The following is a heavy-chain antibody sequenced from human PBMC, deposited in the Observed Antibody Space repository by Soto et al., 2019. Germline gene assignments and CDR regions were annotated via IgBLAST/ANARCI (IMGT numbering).Heavy chain of an antibody. D-gene: IGHD4-17*01. CDR1: GFTFGAHP. V-gene: IGHV3-23*01. Sequence: EVQLLESGGGLVQPGGSLTVSCAASGFTFGAHPMSWVRLAPGKGLEWVSTISGYGGSTYYPDSLKGRFIISRDNSKNTLYLQINTLRAEDTAIYFCAQQRTTVTTGFDYWGQGTLVTVSS. CDR2: ISGYGGST. J-gene: IGHJ4*02. CDR3: AQQRTTVTTGFDY.